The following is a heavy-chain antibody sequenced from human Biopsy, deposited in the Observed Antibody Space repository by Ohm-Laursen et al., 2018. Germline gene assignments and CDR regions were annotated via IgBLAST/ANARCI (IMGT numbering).Heavy chain of an antibody. J-gene: IGHJ4*02. D-gene: IGHD4-17*01. CDR1: GRTFSDYR. CDR3: GNEVYGRDY. V-gene: IGHV4-34*08. Sequence: GTLSLTWVVFGRTFSDYRWTWIRQPPGKGLEWIGHINHSGSTNYNPSLKSRVTISADASKYEFSLRLTSVTAADTAVYFCGNEVYGRDYWGLGARVTVSS. CDR2: INHSGST.